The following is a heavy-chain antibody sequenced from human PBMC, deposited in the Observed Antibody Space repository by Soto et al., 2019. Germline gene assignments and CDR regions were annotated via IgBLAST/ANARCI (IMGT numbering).Heavy chain of an antibody. D-gene: IGHD6-6*01. CDR3: AKNIGYSTSSGLC. V-gene: IGHV3-9*01. CDR2: ISWNSGSI. CDR1: GFTFDDYA. Sequence: GGSLRLSCAASGFTFDDYAMHWVRQAPGKGLEWVSFISWNSGSIGYADSVKGRFTISRDNAKNSLYLQMNSLRAEDTALYYCAKNIGYSTSSGLCCGKGTLGTVSS. J-gene: IGHJ4*02.